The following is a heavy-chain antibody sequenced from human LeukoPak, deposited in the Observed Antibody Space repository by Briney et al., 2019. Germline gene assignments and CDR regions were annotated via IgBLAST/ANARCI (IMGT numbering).Heavy chain of an antibody. CDR1: GGSFSGYY. CDR3: ARAWYQLLAYFDY. D-gene: IGHD2-2*01. J-gene: IGHJ4*02. Sequence: SETLSLTCAVYGGSFSGYYWSWIRQPPGKGLEWIGEINHSGSTNYNPSLKCRVTISVDTSKNQFSLKLSSVTAADTAVYYCARAWYQLLAYFDYWGQGTLVTVSS. CDR2: INHSGST. V-gene: IGHV4-34*01.